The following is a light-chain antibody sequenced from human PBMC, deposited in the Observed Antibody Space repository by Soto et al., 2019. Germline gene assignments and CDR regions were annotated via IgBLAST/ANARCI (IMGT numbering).Light chain of an antibody. CDR2: AAS. Sequence: AIQLTQSPSSLSASVGDRVTITCRASQAIRTALGWYQQKPGKVPKLLIYAASTLQSGVPSRFRGSGSGTDFTLTISSLQPGDFATYYCLLDFRYFWAFGQGTKV. V-gene: IGKV1-6*01. CDR1: QAIRTA. J-gene: IGKJ1*01. CDR3: LLDFRYFWA.